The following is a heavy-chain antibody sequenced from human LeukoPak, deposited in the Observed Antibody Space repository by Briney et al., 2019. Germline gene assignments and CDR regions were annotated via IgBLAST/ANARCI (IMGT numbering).Heavy chain of an antibody. D-gene: IGHD6-6*01. CDR1: GGSISSYY. V-gene: IGHV4-59*01. CDR2: IYYSGST. CDR3: ARDGSSSDYYYYGMDV. J-gene: IGHJ6*02. Sequence: SETLSLTCTVSGGSISSYYWSWIRQPPGKGLEWIGYIYYSGSTNYNLSLTSRVTISVDTSKNQFSLKLSSVTAADTAVYYCARDGSSSDYYYYGMDVWGQGTTVTVSS.